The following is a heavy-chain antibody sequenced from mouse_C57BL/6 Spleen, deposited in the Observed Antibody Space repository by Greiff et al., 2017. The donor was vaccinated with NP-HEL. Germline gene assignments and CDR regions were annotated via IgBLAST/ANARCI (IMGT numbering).Heavy chain of an antibody. CDR2: IDPNSGGT. J-gene: IGHJ2*01. CDR1: GYTFTSYW. Sequence: QVQLQQPGAELVKPGASVKLSCKASGYTFTSYWMHWVKQRPGRGLEWIGRIDPNSGGTKYIEKFKSKATLTVDKPSSTAYMQLSSLTSEDSAVYCGVPYGYGGEYYFDDWGQGTTLTVSS. CDR3: VPYGYGGEYYFDD. V-gene: IGHV1-72*01. D-gene: IGHD2-2*01.